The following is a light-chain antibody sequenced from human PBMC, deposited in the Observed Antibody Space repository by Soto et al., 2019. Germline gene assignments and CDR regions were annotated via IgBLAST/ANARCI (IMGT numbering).Light chain of an antibody. V-gene: IGKV1-5*01. Sequence: DIQMTQSPSTLSASVGDRVTITCRASQSISSWLAWYQQKPGKAPKLLIYDASGLESGVPSRFSGSGSGTEFALTFSSLQPDDFATYSCQQYTTFGPGPKVDIK. J-gene: IGKJ3*01. CDR1: QSISSW. CDR3: QQYTT. CDR2: DAS.